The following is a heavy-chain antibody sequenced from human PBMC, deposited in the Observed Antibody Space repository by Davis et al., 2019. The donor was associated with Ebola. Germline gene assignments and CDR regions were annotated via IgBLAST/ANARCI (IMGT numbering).Heavy chain of an antibody. CDR1: GFTFSSYA. Sequence: GESLKISCAASGFTFSSYAMHWVRQAPGKGLEWVAVISYDGSNKYYADSVKGRFTISRDNSKNTLYLQMNSLRAEDTAGYYCARGRYPSCSGGSCSYYYYGMDVWGQGTTVTVSS. CDR2: ISYDGSNK. CDR3: ARGRYPSCSGGSCSYYYYGMDV. D-gene: IGHD2-15*01. V-gene: IGHV3-30-3*01. J-gene: IGHJ6*02.